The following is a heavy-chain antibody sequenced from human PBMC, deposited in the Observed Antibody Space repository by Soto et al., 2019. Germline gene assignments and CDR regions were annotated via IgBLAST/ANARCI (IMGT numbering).Heavy chain of an antibody. CDR2: IYYSGST. J-gene: IGHJ4*02. V-gene: IGHV4-30-4*01. CDR3: ARVLDTVTNLYFDY. Sequence: SETLSLTCTVSGGSISSGGYYWSWISQPPGKSLEWIGYIYYSGSTYYNPSLKSRVTISVDTSKNQFSLKLSSVTAADTAVYYCARVLDTVTNLYFDYWVQGTLVTVSS. CDR1: GGSISSGGYY. D-gene: IGHD4-4*01.